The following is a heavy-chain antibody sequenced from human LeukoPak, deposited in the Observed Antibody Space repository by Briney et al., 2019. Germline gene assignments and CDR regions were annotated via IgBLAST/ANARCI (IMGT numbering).Heavy chain of an antibody. CDR3: ARGKDGVWAFDI. J-gene: IGHJ3*02. V-gene: IGHV3-74*01. D-gene: IGHD3-16*01. CDR2: INSDGSGT. Sequence: GGSLRLSCGASGFTFNNYWMHWVRQAPGMVLVWVSRINSDGSGTTYADSVKGRVTISRDNAKNTLYLQMNSLRAEDAAVYYCARGKDGVWAFDIWGQGTTVTVSS. CDR1: GFTFNNYW.